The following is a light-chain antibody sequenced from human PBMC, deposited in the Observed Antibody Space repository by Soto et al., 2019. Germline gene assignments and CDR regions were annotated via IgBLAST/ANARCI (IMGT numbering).Light chain of an antibody. J-gene: IGKJ1*01. V-gene: IGKV3-20*01. CDR1: QSVSSSY. CDR3: QQYGSSLTWT. CDR2: GAS. Sequence: EIVLTQSPGTLSLSPGERATLSFMASQSVSSSYLAWYQQKPGQAPRLLIYGASSRATGIPDRFSGSGSGTDFTLTISRLEPEDFAVYYCQQYGSSLTWTFGQGTKV.